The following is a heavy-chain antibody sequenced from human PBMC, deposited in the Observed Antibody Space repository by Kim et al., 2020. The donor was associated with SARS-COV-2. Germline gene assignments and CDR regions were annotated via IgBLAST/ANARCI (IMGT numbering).Heavy chain of an antibody. D-gene: IGHD2-2*01. Sequence: SETLSLTCTVSGGSISSGGYYWSWIRQHPGKGLEWIGYIYYSGSTYYNPSLKSRVTISVDTSKNQFSLKLSSVTAADTAVYYCARSEDIVVVPTAHGMDVWGQGTTVTVSS. V-gene: IGHV4-31*03. CDR2: IYYSGST. J-gene: IGHJ6*02. CDR3: ARSEDIVVVPTAHGMDV. CDR1: GGSISSGGYY.